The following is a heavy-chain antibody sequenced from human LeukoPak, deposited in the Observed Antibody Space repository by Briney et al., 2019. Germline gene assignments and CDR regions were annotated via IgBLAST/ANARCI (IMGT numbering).Heavy chain of an antibody. CDR3: ARIAAAADGGFDP. Sequence: ASVKVSSKASGYTFTSYYMHWVRQAPGQGLEWMGIINPSGGSTSYAQKFQGRVTMTRDTSTSTVYMELSSLRSEDTAVYYCARIAAAADGGFDPWGQATLVTVSS. V-gene: IGHV1-46*01. D-gene: IGHD6-13*01. CDR1: GYTFTSYY. CDR2: INPSGGST. J-gene: IGHJ5*02.